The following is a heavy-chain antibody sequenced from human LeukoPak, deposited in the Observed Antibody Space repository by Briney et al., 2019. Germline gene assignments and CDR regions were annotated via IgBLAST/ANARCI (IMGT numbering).Heavy chain of an antibody. Sequence: GGSLRLSCTASGFTFGDYAMSWFRQAPGKGLEWVSYISSSSSTIYYADSVKGRFTISRDNAKNSLYLQMNSLRAEDTAVYYCARDLYVDIVATIPDAFDIWGQGTMVTVSS. CDR2: ISSSSSTI. J-gene: IGHJ3*02. V-gene: IGHV3-48*01. D-gene: IGHD5-12*01. CDR1: GFTFGDYA. CDR3: ARDLYVDIVATIPDAFDI.